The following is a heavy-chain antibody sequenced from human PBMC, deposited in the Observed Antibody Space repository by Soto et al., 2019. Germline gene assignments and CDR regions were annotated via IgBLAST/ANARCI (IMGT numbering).Heavy chain of an antibody. CDR2: ITSRSHTT. J-gene: IGHJ4*02. Sequence: GGSLRLSCTASGFTFSDFAMSWFRQAPGKGLEWVSAITSRSHTTYYTDSVTGRFTISRDNSKNMFYLEMNNLRAEDTAVYFCAKDSRGHTDFFDSWGQGTPVTVSS. V-gene: IGHV3-23*01. CDR1: GFTFSDFA. D-gene: IGHD3-3*01. CDR3: AKDSRGHTDFFDS.